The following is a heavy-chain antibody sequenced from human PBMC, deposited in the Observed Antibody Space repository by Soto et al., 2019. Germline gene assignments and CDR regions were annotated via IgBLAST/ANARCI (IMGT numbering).Heavy chain of an antibody. D-gene: IGHD4-17*01. Sequence: QVQLVQSGTEVKKPGASVKVSCQASGYTFTSCAISWVRQAPGQGLEWMGWISGHNGNTNYAQQLQGRVTMTTDTSTSTAYLELRSLRSDDTAVYYCARGTTVTTTPTYYYMDVWGKGTTVTVSS. CDR1: GYTFTSCA. J-gene: IGHJ6*03. V-gene: IGHV1-18*01. CDR2: ISGHNGNT. CDR3: ARGTTVTTTPTYYYMDV.